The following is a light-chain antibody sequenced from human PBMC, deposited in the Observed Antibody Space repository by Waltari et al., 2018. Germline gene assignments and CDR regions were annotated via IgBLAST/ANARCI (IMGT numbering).Light chain of an antibody. CDR2: EGN. J-gene: IGLJ2*01. CDR1: SSDVDSYNL. CDR3: CSYVTSRTFV. V-gene: IGLV2-23*03. Sequence: QSALTRPASVSGSPGQSITISCSGSSSDVDSYNLVSWYQQHPGKVPKLILYEGNKRPSGVSNRFSGSKSGDTASLTISGLQAEDEAAYYCCSYVTSRTFVFGGGTKVSVL.